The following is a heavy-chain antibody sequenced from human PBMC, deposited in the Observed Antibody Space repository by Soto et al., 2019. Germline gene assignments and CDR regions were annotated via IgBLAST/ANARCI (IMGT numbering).Heavy chain of an antibody. V-gene: IGHV3-48*02. D-gene: IGHD3-10*01. J-gene: IGHJ5*02. CDR2: ISSSSSTI. CDR1: GFTFSSYS. CDR3: ARDLGSYYAP. Sequence: EVQLVESGGGLVQPGGSLRLSCAASGFTFSSYSMNWVRQAPGKGLEWVSYISSSSSTIYYADSVKGRFTISRDNAKNSLYLQINSLRDEDTALNYCARDLGSYYAPWGQGTLVTVSS.